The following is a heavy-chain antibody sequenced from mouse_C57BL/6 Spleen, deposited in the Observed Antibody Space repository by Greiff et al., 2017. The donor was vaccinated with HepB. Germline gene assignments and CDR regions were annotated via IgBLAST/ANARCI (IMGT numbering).Heavy chain of an antibody. J-gene: IGHJ3*01. CDR1: GYTFTSYW. CDR3: ARGTAQATWFAY. CDR2: IHPNSGST. D-gene: IGHD3-2*02. Sequence: VQLQQPGAELVKPGASVKLSCKASGYTFTSYWMHWVKQRPGQGLEWIGMIHPNSGSTNYNEKFKSKATLTVDKSSSTAYMQLSSLTSEDSAVYYCARGTAQATWFAYWGQGTLVTVSA. V-gene: IGHV1-64*01.